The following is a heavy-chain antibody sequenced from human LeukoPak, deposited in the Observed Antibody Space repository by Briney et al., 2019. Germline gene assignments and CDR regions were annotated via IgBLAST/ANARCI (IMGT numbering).Heavy chain of an antibody. CDR1: GYTFTNYG. CDR2: ISAYNGNT. CDR3: ASDHLSIAATGMRY. V-gene: IGHV1-18*01. Sequence: ASVKVSCKASGYTFTNYGIHWVRQAPGQGLEWMGWISAYNGNTNSAQKLQGRVTMTTDTSTTTVYMELRSLRSDDTAVYYCASDHLSIAATGMRYWGQGTLVTVSS. D-gene: IGHD6-13*01. J-gene: IGHJ4*02.